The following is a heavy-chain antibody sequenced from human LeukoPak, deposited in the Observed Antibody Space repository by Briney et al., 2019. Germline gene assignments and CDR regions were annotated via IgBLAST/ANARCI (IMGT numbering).Heavy chain of an antibody. CDR3: AKSSIAQLVVNFDY. Sequence: GGSLRLSCAASGFTFDDYAMHWVRQAPGKGLEWVSGISWNSGSIGYADSVKGRFTISRDNAKNSLYLQMNSLRAEDTALYYCAKSSIAQLVVNFDYWGQGTLVTVSS. V-gene: IGHV3-9*01. D-gene: IGHD2-15*01. CDR2: ISWNSGSI. J-gene: IGHJ4*02. CDR1: GFTFDDYA.